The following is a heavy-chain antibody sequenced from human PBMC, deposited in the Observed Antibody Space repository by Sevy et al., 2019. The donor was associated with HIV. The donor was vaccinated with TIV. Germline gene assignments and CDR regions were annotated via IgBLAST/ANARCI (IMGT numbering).Heavy chain of an antibody. Sequence: GESLKISCKASADTFTNNYIHWVRQAPGQGLEWMGIVDPSGGNASCAQRFQDRVTLTRDTSTSTLYMDLTSLTSEDTAVYYCVRADPAQHFDSWGQGTLVTVSS. CDR1: ADTFTNNY. CDR3: VRADPAQHFDS. V-gene: IGHV1-46*01. J-gene: IGHJ4*02. CDR2: VDPSGGNA.